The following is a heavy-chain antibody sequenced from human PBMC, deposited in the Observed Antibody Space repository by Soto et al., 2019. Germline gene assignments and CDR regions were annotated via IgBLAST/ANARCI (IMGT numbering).Heavy chain of an antibody. CDR2: ISYDGSNK. CDR1: GFTFSSYG. J-gene: IGHJ6*02. CDR3: AKDVFDSSSWNIYYGMDV. Sequence: GGSLRLSCAASGFTFSSYGMHWVRQAPGKGLEWVAVISYDGSNKYYADSVKGRFTISRDNSKNTLYLQMNSLRAEDTAVYYCAKDVFDSSSWNIYYGMDVWGQGTTVTVSS. V-gene: IGHV3-30*18. D-gene: IGHD6-13*01.